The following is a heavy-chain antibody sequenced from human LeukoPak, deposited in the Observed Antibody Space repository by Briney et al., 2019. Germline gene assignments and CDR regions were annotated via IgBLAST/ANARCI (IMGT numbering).Heavy chain of an antibody. CDR1: GGSISNYF. D-gene: IGHD3-10*01. J-gene: IGHJ3*02. CDR2: IYYTGST. Sequence: SETLSLTCTVSGGSISNYFWSWIRQPPGKGLEWIGYIYYTGSTNYNPSLKSQVTISVGTSKNQFSLKLSSVTAADTAVYYCARPSRSISTAGAFDIWGQGTMVTVSS. CDR3: ARPSRSISTAGAFDI. V-gene: IGHV4-59*01.